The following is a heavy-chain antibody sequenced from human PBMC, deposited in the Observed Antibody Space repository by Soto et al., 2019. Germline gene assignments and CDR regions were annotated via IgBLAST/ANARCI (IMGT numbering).Heavy chain of an antibody. Sequence: QIQLLQSGAEVKKPGASVKVTCKASGYTFRNFGISWVRQAPGQGLEWMGWISAYNANANYAQKCQGRLTMTAATSTSTAYMELRSLRSDDTAVYYCARENSYFDYWGQGTLVTVS. CDR1: GYTFRNFG. V-gene: IGHV1-18*01. CDR3: ARENSYFDY. CDR2: ISAYNANA. J-gene: IGHJ4*02.